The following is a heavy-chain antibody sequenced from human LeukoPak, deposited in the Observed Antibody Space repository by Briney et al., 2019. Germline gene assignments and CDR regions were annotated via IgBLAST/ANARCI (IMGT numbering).Heavy chain of an antibody. CDR3: ARYQSLEMATGWRYFDY. J-gene: IGHJ4*02. V-gene: IGHV1-46*01. CDR2: IIPSDGFT. Sequence: ASVKVSCKASGYTFSSYYVHWVRQAPGQGLEWMGMIIPSDGFTSYAQKFQGRVTMTRDMSTSTVYMELSSLRSEDTAVYYCARYQSLEMATGWRYFDYWGQGTLVTVSS. D-gene: IGHD5-24*01. CDR1: GYTFSSYY.